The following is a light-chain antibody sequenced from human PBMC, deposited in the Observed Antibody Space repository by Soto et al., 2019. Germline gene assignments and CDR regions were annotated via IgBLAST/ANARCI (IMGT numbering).Light chain of an antibody. CDR1: ISDVGGYNY. CDR2: EVS. CDR3: SSYADSNNLGV. Sequence: QSALTQPPSASGSPGQSVTISCIGTISDVGGYNYVSWYQQHPGKAPKLMIYEVSKRPSGVPDRFSGSKSGNTASLTVSGFQAEDEADYYSSSYADSNNLGVFGGGTKLTVL. J-gene: IGLJ2*01. V-gene: IGLV2-8*01.